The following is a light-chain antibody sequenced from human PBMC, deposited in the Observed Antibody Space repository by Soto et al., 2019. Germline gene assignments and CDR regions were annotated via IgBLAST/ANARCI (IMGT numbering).Light chain of an antibody. CDR1: SSDVGGYKY. CDR2: AGN. J-gene: IGLJ1*01. Sequence: QSVLTQPPSASGSPRQSVTISCTGTSSDVGGYKYVSWYQQHPGKAPKRMIFAGNKRPSGVPDRFSGSKSGNTASLTVSGLQAVDEADYYCSSYAGINNLVVSGTGTKLTV. CDR3: SSYAGINNLVV. V-gene: IGLV2-8*01.